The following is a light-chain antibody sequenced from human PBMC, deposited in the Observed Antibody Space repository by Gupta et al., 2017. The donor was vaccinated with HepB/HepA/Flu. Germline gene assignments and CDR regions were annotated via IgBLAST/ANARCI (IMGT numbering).Light chain of an antibody. CDR1: TSDVGGYNY. V-gene: IGLV2-14*03. CDR2: DVS. Sequence: QSARTEPASVAGSPGPSRTLSCPRTTSDVGGYNYVSWYQQHPGKAPKLMIYDVSNRPSGVSNRFSGSKSGNTASLTISGLQAEDEADYYCSSYTSSSTHVFGTGTKVTVL. J-gene: IGLJ1*01. CDR3: SSYTSSSTHV.